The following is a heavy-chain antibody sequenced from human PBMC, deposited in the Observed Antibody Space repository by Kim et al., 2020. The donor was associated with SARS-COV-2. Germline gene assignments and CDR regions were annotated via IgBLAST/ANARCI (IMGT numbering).Heavy chain of an antibody. CDR1: GGSISSGGYY. J-gene: IGHJ4*02. D-gene: IGHD1-26*01. CDR3: ARAHRWGLIAYLGAVDY. V-gene: IGHV4-31*03. CDR2: IYYSGST. Sequence: SETLSLTCTVSGGSISSGGYYWSWIRQHPGKGLEWFWYIYYSGSTYYNPSLKIRGTISVNTSKNQFSLKLSSVTAADTAFYYCARAHRWGLIAYLGAVDYWGQGTLFTVSS.